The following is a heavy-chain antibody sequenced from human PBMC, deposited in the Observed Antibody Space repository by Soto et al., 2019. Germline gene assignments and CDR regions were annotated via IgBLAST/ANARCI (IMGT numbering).Heavy chain of an antibody. Sequence: QVHLVQSGAEVKQPGASVKVSCKASGYTFSVYHMHWVRQAPGQGLEWMGRVHPNSGGTNYAQSFEGRVTMTRDTSINTAYMELSRLISDDTAVYYCAKELQRGMDVWGQGTTVTVSS. J-gene: IGHJ6*02. CDR1: GYTFSVYH. CDR3: AKELQRGMDV. CDR2: VHPNSGGT. D-gene: IGHD4-4*01. V-gene: IGHV1-2*02.